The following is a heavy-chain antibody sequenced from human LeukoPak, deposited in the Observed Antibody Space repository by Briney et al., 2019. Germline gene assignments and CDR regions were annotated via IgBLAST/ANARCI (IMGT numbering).Heavy chain of an antibody. D-gene: IGHD3-9*01. CDR3: AKAEGYDILTGLDY. J-gene: IGHJ4*02. V-gene: IGHV3-23*01. CDR2: IGASGGST. Sequence: SGGSLILSCATSGFTFSSYAMSWVRQAPGKGLEWVSGIGASGGSTYYADSVKGRFTISRDNSKNTLYLHMNSLRTEDTAVYYCAKAEGYDILTGLDYWGQGTLVTVSS. CDR1: GFTFSSYA.